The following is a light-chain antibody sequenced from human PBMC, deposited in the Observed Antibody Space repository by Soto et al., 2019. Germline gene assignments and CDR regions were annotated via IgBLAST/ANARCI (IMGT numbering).Light chain of an antibody. CDR1: SSDVGTYNY. Sequence: QSVLTQPASVSGSPGQSTTISCTGTSSDVGTYNYVSWYQHHPGKAPKFMIYEVSNRPSGVSNRFSGSKSGNTASLTISGLQAEDEADYYCSSYTSSSTPYVFGTGTKVTV. V-gene: IGLV2-14*01. J-gene: IGLJ1*01. CDR3: SSYTSSSTPYV. CDR2: EVS.